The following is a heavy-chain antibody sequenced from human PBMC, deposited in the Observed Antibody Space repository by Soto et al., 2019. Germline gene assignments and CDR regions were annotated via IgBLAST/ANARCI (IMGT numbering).Heavy chain of an antibody. Sequence: EVQLLESGGGLVQPGGSLRLSCAASGFTFSSYVMSWVRQAPGKGLEWVSAISGSGGSTYYADSVKGRFTISRDNSKNTLYLQMNSLRAEDTAVYYCAKDYGYSYGFGYWGQGTLVTVSS. CDR2: ISGSGGST. V-gene: IGHV3-23*01. J-gene: IGHJ4*02. D-gene: IGHD5-18*01. CDR3: AKDYGYSYGFGY. CDR1: GFTFSSYV.